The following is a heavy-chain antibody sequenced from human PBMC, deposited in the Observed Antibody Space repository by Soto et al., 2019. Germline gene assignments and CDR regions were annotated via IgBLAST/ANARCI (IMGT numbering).Heavy chain of an antibody. CDR3: AKEVGGGTNWSHP. J-gene: IGHJ5*02. D-gene: IGHD2-15*01. CDR2: INHGGHT. V-gene: IGHV4-34*01. CDR1: DGCFTDSY. Sequence: SETLSLTCAVSDGCFTDSYWSWIRQPPGKGLEWIGEINHGGHTNYNPSLKSRVTISVDASKTQFSLNLTSLTAADTAVYYCAKEVGGGTNWSHPRCEGPLGTVS.